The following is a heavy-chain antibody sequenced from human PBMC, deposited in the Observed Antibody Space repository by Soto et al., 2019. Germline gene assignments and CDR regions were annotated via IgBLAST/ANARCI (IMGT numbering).Heavy chain of an antibody. CDR3: ARAGITGTLGVFGDYWYFDL. J-gene: IGHJ2*01. D-gene: IGHD1-20*01. CDR1: GGSISSGGYY. CDR2: IYYSGST. V-gene: IGHV4-31*03. Sequence: QVQLQESGPGLVKPSQTLSLTCTVSGGSISSGGYYWSWIRQHPGKGLEWIGYIYYSGSTYYNPSLKSRVTISVDTSKNQFSLKLSSVTAADTAVYYCARAGITGTLGVFGDYWYFDLWGRGTLVTVSS.